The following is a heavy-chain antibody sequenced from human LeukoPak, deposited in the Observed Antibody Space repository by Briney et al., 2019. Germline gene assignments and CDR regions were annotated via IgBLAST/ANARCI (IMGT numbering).Heavy chain of an antibody. CDR2: IYSIGST. J-gene: IGHJ4*02. Sequence: KPSETLSLTCSVSGGSVNNYYWNWLRPPPGKGLDWVGYIYSIGSTNYNPSLKSRVTISVDTSKNQFSLKLRSVTAADTAVHYCARGAIGSYTYWGQGTLVTVSS. CDR1: GGSVNNYY. D-gene: IGHD3-10*01. V-gene: IGHV4-59*02. CDR3: ARGAIGSYTY.